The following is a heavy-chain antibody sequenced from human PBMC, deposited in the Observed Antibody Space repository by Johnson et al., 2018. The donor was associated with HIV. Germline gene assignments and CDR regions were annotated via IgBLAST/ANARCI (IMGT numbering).Heavy chain of an antibody. V-gene: IGHV3-15*01. CDR3: TTDVPGGPYYNAFDI. CDR1: GFTFSSYA. D-gene: IGHD1-26*01. Sequence: VQLVESGGGLVQPGGSLRLSCAASGFTFSSYAMSWVRQAPGKGLEWVGRLKSRTDGETADYAAPVKGRFTISRDDSKNTLYLQMNSLKTEDTALYYCTTDVPGGPYYNAFDIWGQGTMVTVSS. J-gene: IGHJ3*02. CDR2: LKSRTDGETA.